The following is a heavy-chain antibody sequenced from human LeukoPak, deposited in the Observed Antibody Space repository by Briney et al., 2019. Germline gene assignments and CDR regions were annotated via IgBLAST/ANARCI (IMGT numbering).Heavy chain of an antibody. J-gene: IGHJ4*02. CDR2: ISGSGGST. V-gene: IGHV3-23*01. D-gene: IGHD1-1*01. Sequence: GGSLRLSCAASGFTFSDYAMSWVRQAPGKGLDWVSAISGSGGSTYYADSVKGRFTISRDNSKNTLHLQMNSLRVEDTAVYYCATRGTTGTKYFEHWGQGTLVTVSS. CDR3: ATRGTTGTKYFEH. CDR1: GFTFSDYA.